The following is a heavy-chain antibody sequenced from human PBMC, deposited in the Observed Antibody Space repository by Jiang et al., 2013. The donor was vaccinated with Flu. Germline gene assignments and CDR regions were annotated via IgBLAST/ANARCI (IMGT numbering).Heavy chain of an antibody. V-gene: IGHV5-51*01. CDR1: GYSFTSYW. J-gene: IGHJ6*02. D-gene: IGHD6-19*01. Sequence: KKPGESLKISCKGSGYSFTSYWIGWVRQMPGKGLEWMGIIYPGDSDTRYSPSFQGQVTISADKSISTAYLQWSSLKASDTAMYYCARVCLYSSGWYSVCDYYYGMDVWGQGDHGHRLL. CDR3: ARVCLYSSGWYSVCDYYYGMDV. CDR2: IYPGDSDT.